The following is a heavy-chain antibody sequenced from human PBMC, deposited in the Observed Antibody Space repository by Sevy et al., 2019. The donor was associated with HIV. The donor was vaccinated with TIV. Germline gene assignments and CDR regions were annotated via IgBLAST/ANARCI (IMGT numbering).Heavy chain of an antibody. CDR1: GFTFSSYW. CDR2: INSDGSSI. CDR3: ARETSSWPYNWFDP. V-gene: IGHV3-74*01. D-gene: IGHD6-13*01. J-gene: IGHJ5*02. Sequence: GGSLRLTCAASGFTFSSYWMHWVRQAPGKGLVWVSRINSDGSSISYADSVKGRFTISRDNAKNTLYLQLNSLRAEDTALYYCARETSSWPYNWFDPWAQGTLVTVSS.